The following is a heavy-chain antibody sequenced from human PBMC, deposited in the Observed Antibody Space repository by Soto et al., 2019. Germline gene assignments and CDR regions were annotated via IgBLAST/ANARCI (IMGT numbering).Heavy chain of an antibody. D-gene: IGHD2-21*02. Sequence: EVQLLESGGDLVQPGVSRRLSCAASGFTFNNYAMSWVRQAPGKGLEWVSAISSSGYSTYYADSVKGRFTISRDSSKNTVYLQMNNLRAEDTAVYYCAKGSVVVAAKFDSWGQGTLVTVSS. CDR2: ISSSGYST. CDR3: AKGSVVVAAKFDS. V-gene: IGHV3-23*01. CDR1: GFTFNNYA. J-gene: IGHJ4*02.